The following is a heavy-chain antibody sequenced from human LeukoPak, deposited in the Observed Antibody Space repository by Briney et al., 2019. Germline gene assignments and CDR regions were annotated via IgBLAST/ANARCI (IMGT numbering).Heavy chain of an antibody. CDR2: VHYSGSS. V-gene: IGHV4-59*02. CDR3: ARGGWSLDF. J-gene: IGHJ4*02. CDR1: GASVNDYY. Sequence: NTSETLSLTCTVSGASVNDYYWTWIRQTPGKGLEWIGYVHYSGSSDFNPSLKSRVTMSLASTENQLSLKVTSVTAADTAVYYCARGGWSLDFRGQGTLVTVSS.